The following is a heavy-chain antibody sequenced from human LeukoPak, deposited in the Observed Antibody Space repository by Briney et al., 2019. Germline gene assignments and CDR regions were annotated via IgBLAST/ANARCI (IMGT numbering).Heavy chain of an antibody. CDR3: ARGPYYYYGMDV. V-gene: IGHV4-61*01. CDR2: IYYSGST. CDR1: GGSVSSGSYY. J-gene: IGHJ6*02. Sequence: SSETLSLTCTVSGGSVSSGSYYWSWIRQPPGKGLEWIGYIYYSGSTNYNPSLKSRVTISVDTSKNQFSLKLSSVTAADTAVYYCARGPYYYYGMDVWGQGTTVTVSS.